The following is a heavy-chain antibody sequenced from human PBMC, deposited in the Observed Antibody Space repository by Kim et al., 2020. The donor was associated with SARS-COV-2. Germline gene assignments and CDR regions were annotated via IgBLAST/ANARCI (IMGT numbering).Heavy chain of an antibody. J-gene: IGHJ4*02. Sequence: GGSLRLSCSASGFTFSSYAMHWVRQAPGKGLEYVSAISSNGGSTYYADSVKGRFTISRDNSKNTLYLQMSSLRAEDTAVYYCVKDRGLMITFGGVIAFDYWGQGTLVTVSS. D-gene: IGHD3-16*02. CDR3: VKDRGLMITFGGVIAFDY. V-gene: IGHV3-64D*09. CDR2: ISSNGGST. CDR1: GFTFSSYA.